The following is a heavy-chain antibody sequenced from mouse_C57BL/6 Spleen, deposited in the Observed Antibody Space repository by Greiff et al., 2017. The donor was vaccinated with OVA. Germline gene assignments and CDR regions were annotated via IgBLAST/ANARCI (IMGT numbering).Heavy chain of an antibody. CDR1: GFSLSTFGMG. CDR2: IWWDDDK. CDR3: ARIGTPGKGYYAMDY. D-gene: IGHD4-1*01. V-gene: IGHV8-8*01. Sequence: QVTLKVSGPGILQPSQTLSLTCSFSGFSLSTFGMGVGWIRQPSGKGLEWLAHIWWDDDKYYNPALKSRLTISKDTSKNQVFLKLANVDTADTATYYCARIGTPGKGYYAMDYWGQGTSVTVSS. J-gene: IGHJ4*01.